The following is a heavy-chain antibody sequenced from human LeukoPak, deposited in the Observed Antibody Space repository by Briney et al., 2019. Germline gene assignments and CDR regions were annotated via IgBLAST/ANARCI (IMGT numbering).Heavy chain of an antibody. D-gene: IGHD3-9*01. V-gene: IGHV1-8*01. J-gene: IGHJ4*02. CDR2: MNPNSGNT. CDR1: GYTFTSYD. CDR3: ARATGKDILTGRKLDY. Sequence: ASVKVSCKASGYTFTSYDINWVRQATGQGLEWMGRMNPNSGNTGYAQKFQGRVTMTRNTSISTAYMELSSLRSEDTTVYYCARATGKDILTGRKLDYWGQGTLVSVSS.